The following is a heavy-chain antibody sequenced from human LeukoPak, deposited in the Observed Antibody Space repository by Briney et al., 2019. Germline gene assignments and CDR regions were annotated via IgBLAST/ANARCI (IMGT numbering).Heavy chain of an antibody. V-gene: IGHV3-30*03. D-gene: IGHD2-15*01. CDR3: AREVLKDSMYMDV. J-gene: IGHJ6*03. CDR1: GFTFSSYG. Sequence: GGSLRLSCAASGFTFSSYGMHWVRQAPGKGLEWVAVISYDGSNKYYADSVKGRFTISRDNSKNTLYLQMNSLRVEDTAVYHCAREVLKDSMYMDVWGKGTTVTVSS. CDR2: ISYDGSNK.